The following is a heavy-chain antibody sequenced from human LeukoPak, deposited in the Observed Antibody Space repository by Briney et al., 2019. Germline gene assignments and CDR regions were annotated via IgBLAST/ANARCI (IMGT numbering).Heavy chain of an antibody. CDR1: GYSISIGYY. CDR3: ARQSSGGSFDY. J-gene: IGHJ4*02. CDR2: INHSGST. V-gene: IGHV4-38-2*02. D-gene: IGHD2-15*01. Sequence: SETLSLTCTVSGYSISIGYYWGWIRQPPGKGLEWIGEINHSGSTNYNPSLKSRVTISVDTSKNQFSLKLSSVTAADTAVYYCARQSSGGSFDYWGQGTLVTVSS.